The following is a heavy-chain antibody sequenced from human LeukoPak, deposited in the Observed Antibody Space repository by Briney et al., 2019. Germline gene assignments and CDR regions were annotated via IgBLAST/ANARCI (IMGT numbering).Heavy chain of an antibody. CDR2: IRYDGSNK. CDR1: GFTFSTFG. V-gene: IGHV3-30*02. CDR3: AKGTKGFDY. Sequence: GGSLRLSCAASGFAASGFTFSTFGMHWVRQAPGKGLEWVAFIRYDGSNKYYADSVKGRFTISRDNSKNTLFLQMNSLRAEDTAIYYCAKGTKGFDYWGQGTLVTVSS. J-gene: IGHJ4*02.